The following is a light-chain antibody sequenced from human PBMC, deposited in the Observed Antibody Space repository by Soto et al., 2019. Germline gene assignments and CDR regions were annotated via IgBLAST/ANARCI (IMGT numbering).Light chain of an antibody. V-gene: IGKV3-15*01. CDR2: GAS. J-gene: IGKJ2*01. Sequence: EIVMTQSPATLSASPGERVTLTCGASQGISTRLAWYQQKPGKAPRLLMYGASTSPTGIPSRFSGSGSGTEFTLTISSLQSEDFAIYYCQQYHNCPPYTFGQGTKLEIK. CDR1: QGISTR. CDR3: QQYHNCPPYT.